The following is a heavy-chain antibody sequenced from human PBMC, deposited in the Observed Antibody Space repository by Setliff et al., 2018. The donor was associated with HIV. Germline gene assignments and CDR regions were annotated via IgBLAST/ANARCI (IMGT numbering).Heavy chain of an antibody. D-gene: IGHD5-12*01. J-gene: IGHJ6*03. Sequence: ASVKVSCKASGDTFNNYAIGWVRQAPGQGLEWMGWINTNTGNPTYAQGFTGRFVFSLDTSVSTAYLQISSLKAEDTAVYYCARDVATIGAKFYYPYMDVWGKGTTVTVSS. CDR2: INTNTGNP. CDR3: ARDVATIGAKFYYPYMDV. V-gene: IGHV7-4-1*02. CDR1: GDTFNNYA.